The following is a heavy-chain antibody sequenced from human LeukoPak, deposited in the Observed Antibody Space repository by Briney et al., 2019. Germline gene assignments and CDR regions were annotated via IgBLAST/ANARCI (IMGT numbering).Heavy chain of an antibody. Sequence: SETLSLNCAVYGGSFSGYYWSWIRQPPGKGLEWIGEINHSGSTNYNPSLKSRVIISVDTSKNQFSLKLSSVTAADTAVYYCARASSSGFDYWGQGTLVTVSS. CDR3: ARASSSGFDY. J-gene: IGHJ4*02. CDR1: GGSFSGYY. CDR2: INHSGST. D-gene: IGHD6-13*01. V-gene: IGHV4-34*01.